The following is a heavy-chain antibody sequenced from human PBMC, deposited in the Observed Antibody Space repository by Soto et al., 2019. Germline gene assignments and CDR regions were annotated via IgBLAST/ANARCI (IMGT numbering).Heavy chain of an antibody. V-gene: IGHV4-34*01. D-gene: IGHD3-16*02. CDR1: GGSFSGYY. CDR2: INHSGST. Sequence: SETLSLTCAVYGGSFSGYYWSWIRQPPGKGLEWIGEINHSGSTNYNPSLKSRVTISVDTSKNQFSLKLSSVTAADTAVYYCARFEVTFGGVIVTDYWGQGTLVTVSS. CDR3: ARFEVTFGGVIVTDY. J-gene: IGHJ4*02.